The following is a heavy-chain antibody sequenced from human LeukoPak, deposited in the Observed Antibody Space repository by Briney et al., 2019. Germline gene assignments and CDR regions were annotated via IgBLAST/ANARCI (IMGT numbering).Heavy chain of an antibody. V-gene: IGHV4-39*01. Sequence: SETLSLTCTVSGGSISSSSYYWDWIRQPPGKGLEWIGSLYYSGSTYYNPSLKSRVTISVDTSKNQLSLKLSSVTAADTAVFYCARRSYYDSSAIFDYWGQGTLVTVSS. J-gene: IGHJ4*02. CDR1: GGSISSSSYY. CDR3: ARRSYYDSSAIFDY. D-gene: IGHD3-22*01. CDR2: LYYSGST.